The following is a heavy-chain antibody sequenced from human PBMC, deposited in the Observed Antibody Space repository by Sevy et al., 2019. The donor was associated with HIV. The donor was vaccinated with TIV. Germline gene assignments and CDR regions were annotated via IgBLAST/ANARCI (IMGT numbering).Heavy chain of an antibody. Sequence: GGYLRLSCAASGFTFSSYWMSWVRQAPGKGLEWVANIKQDGSEKNHVDSVKGRFTISRDNAKNSLYLQMNSLRADDTAVYYCARDGVMGSYWGQGTLVTVSS. J-gene: IGHJ4*02. CDR3: ARDGVMGSY. D-gene: IGHD3-16*01. CDR2: IKQDGSEK. V-gene: IGHV3-7*01. CDR1: GFTFSSYW.